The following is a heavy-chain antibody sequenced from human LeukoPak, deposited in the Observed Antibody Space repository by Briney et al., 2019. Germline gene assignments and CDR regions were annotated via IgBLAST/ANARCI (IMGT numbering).Heavy chain of an antibody. D-gene: IGHD4-17*01. J-gene: IGHJ4*02. CDR2: INTDGSST. CDR3: ARAGSTTVTTSWIDY. V-gene: IGHV3-74*01. Sequence: GGSLRLSCAASGFTFSGYWMHWVRQAPGKGLVWVSRINTDGSSTCYADSVKGRFTISRDKDKNTLYLQMNSLSAEDTAGYYCARAGSTTVTTSWIDYWGQGTLVTVSS. CDR1: GFTFSGYW.